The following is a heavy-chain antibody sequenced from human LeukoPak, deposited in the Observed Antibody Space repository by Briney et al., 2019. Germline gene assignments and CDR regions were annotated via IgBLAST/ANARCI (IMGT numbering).Heavy chain of an antibody. V-gene: IGHV3-48*03. CDR3: AREELRYSSGSSHSYFDY. D-gene: IGHD6-19*01. J-gene: IGHJ4*02. CDR2: ISSSGSTI. Sequence: GGSLRLSCAASGFTFSSYEMNWVRQALGKGLEWVSYISSSGSTIYYADSVKGRFTISRDNAKNSLYLQMDSLRAEDTAVYYCAREELRYSSGSSHSYFDYWGQGTLVTVSS. CDR1: GFTFSSYE.